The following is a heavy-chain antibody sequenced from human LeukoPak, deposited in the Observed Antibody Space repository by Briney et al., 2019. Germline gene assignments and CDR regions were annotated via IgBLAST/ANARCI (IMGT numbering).Heavy chain of an antibody. CDR3: ARHGIMVAALTYFDY. CDR1: GGSISSSSYY. Sequence: SETLSLTCTVSGGSISSSSYYWGWIRQPPGKGLEWIGSIYYSGSTYYNPSLKSRVTISVDTSKNQFSLKLSSVTAADTAVYYCARHGIMVAALTYFDYWGQGTLVTVSS. J-gene: IGHJ4*02. V-gene: IGHV4-39*01. D-gene: IGHD2-15*01. CDR2: IYYSGST.